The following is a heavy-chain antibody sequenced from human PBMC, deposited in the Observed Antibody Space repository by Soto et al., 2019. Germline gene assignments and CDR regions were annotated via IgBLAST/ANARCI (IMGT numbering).Heavy chain of an antibody. D-gene: IGHD3-16*01. CDR1: GVTCGSHG. CDR2: IWYDGSNK. CDR3: ATPKRLWGPAFDY. Sequence: TVVPLRVSWGAAGVTCGSHGMHRVRQAPGKGLEWVAVIWYDGSNKYYADSVKGRFTISRDNSKNTLYLQMNSLRAEDTAVYYCATPKRLWGPAFDYWGQGTLVTVSS. J-gene: IGHJ4*02. V-gene: IGHV3-33*08.